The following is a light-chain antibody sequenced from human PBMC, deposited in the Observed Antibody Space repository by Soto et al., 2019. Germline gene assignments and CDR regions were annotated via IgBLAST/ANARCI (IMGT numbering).Light chain of an antibody. CDR2: AAS. CDR3: QHYVTSPLT. V-gene: IGKV3-20*01. J-gene: IGKJ4*01. Sequence: ECVLTQSPGTLSLSPGERATLSCRASQSVSATYLAWYQQKPGQAPRLLIYAASSRATGVPDRFSGSGSGTDFTLTISRLEPEDFAVYYCQHYVTSPLTFGGGTKVEIK. CDR1: QSVSATY.